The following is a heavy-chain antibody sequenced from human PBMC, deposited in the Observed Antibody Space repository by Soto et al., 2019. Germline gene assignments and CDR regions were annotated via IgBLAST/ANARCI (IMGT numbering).Heavy chain of an antibody. V-gene: IGHV4-59*01. Sequence: PSETLPLTCSVSGGSISSDYWSWMRQSPGKGLEWIGYIYYSGSTNYSPPLKSRVTISLDTSKKQFSLKLSSVTAADTAVYYCARTFFHYDSSGYSNWFDPWGQGTLVTVS. J-gene: IGHJ5*02. CDR3: ARTFFHYDSSGYSNWFDP. CDR2: IYYSGST. CDR1: GGSISSDY. D-gene: IGHD3-22*01.